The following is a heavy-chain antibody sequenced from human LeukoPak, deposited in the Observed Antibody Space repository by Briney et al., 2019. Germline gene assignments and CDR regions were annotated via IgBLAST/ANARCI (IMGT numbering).Heavy chain of an antibody. CDR3: AKGGRWDYYDSSH. CDR2: ISGNGGTT. D-gene: IGHD3-22*01. J-gene: IGHJ3*01. CDR1: GLTFSSYA. V-gene: IGHV3-23*01. Sequence: PGGSLRLSCAASGLTFSSYAMTWVRQAPGKGLEWVSGISGNGGTTYYADSVKGRFTISRDNSKNTLYLQMDSLRIEGTAVYYCAKGGRWDYYDSSHWGQGTMVTVPS.